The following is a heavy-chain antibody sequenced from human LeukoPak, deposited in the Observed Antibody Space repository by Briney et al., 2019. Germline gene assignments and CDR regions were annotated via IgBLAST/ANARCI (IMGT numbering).Heavy chain of an antibody. V-gene: IGHV3-30*18. J-gene: IGHJ6*03. CDR2: ISYDGNNK. D-gene: IGHD3-16*01. CDR3: AKDLVEGNYYYYYYMDV. CDR1: GFNFSNYG. Sequence: GGSLRLSCAAFGFNFSNYGIHWVRQAPGKGLEWVAIISYDGNNKYYADSVKGRFTISRGNSKNTLFLSMNSLRIEDMAVYYCAKDLVEGNYYYYYYMDVWGKGTTVTVSS.